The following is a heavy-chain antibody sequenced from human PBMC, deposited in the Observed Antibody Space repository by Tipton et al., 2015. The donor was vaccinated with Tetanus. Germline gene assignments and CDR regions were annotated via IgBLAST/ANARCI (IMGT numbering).Heavy chain of an antibody. CDR2: IYYSGGA. D-gene: IGHD3-10*01. J-gene: IGHJ6*03. CDR3: ARQTLHYYYMDV. CDR1: GDSVTSSSYY. Sequence: TLSLTCTVSGDSVTSSSYYWAWIRQPPGKGLEWVGNIYYSGGAYYKSSLKSRTTISVDASKNQFSLRLTSVTAADTAVYYCARQTLHYYYMDVWGKGTTVTVSS. V-gene: IGHV4-39*01.